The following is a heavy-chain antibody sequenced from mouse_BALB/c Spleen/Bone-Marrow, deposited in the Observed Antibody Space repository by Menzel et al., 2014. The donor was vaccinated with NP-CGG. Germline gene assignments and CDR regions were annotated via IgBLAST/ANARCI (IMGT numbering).Heavy chain of an antibody. CDR3: AGGNYRFAY. CDR1: GFNIKDHY. Sequence: DVHLVESGAELVRPGALVKLSCKASGFNIKDHYMHWVKQRPEQGLEWIGWIDPENGNTIYDPKFQGKASITADTSSNTAYLQLSSLTSEDTAVYYCAGGNYRFAYWGQGTLVTVSA. D-gene: IGHD2-1*01. CDR2: IDPENGNT. J-gene: IGHJ3*01. V-gene: IGHV14-1*02.